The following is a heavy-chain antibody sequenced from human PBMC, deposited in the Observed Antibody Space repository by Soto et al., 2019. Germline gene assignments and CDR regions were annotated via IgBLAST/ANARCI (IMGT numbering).Heavy chain of an antibody. J-gene: IGHJ4*02. CDR1: GGSISRGDYY. V-gene: IGHV4-30-4*01. CDR3: ARTYYYDSSGYRHYFDF. D-gene: IGHD3-22*01. CDR2: IYYSGST. Sequence: QVQLQESGPGLVKPSQTLSLTCNVSGGSISRGDYYWSWIRQPPGKGLEWIGYIYYSGSTYYNPSLKSRVTMSVDTSKNQLSLKLRYVTAADTAVYYCARTYYYDSSGYRHYFDFWGQGTLVTVSS.